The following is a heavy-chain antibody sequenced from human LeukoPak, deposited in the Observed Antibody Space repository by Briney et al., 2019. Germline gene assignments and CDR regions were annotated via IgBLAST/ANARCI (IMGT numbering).Heavy chain of an antibody. CDR2: IYYSGST. CDR1: GGTISSYY. V-gene: IGHV4-59*01. CDR3: ARDRGHYYGMDV. J-gene: IGHJ6*02. D-gene: IGHD5-12*01. Sequence: SETLSLTCTVSGGTISSYYWSWMRQPPGKGLEWIGYIYYSGSTEYNPSLKSRVTMSVDTSKNQFSLKLSSVTAADTAVYYCARDRGHYYGMDVWGQGTTVTVSS.